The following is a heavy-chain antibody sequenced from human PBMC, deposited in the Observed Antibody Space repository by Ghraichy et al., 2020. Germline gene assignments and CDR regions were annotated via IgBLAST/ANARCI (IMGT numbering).Heavy chain of an antibody. Sequence: GGSLRLSCAASGFTFSSYAMSWVRQAPGKGLEWVSAISGSGGSTYYADSVKGRFTISRDNSKNTLYLQMNSLRAEDTAVYYCAKVLMYSSSSIPFDYWGQGTLVTVSS. CDR3: AKVLMYSSSSIPFDY. CDR1: GFTFSSYA. J-gene: IGHJ4*02. D-gene: IGHD6-13*01. V-gene: IGHV3-23*01. CDR2: ISGSGGST.